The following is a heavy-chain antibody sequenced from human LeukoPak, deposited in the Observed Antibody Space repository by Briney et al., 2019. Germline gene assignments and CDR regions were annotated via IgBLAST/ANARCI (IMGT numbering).Heavy chain of an antibody. V-gene: IGHV3-23*01. D-gene: IGHD3-10*01. J-gene: IGHJ1*01. Sequence: GGSLRLSCAASGFTFSSYAMSWVRQAPGKGLEGVSTISGSGAYTYYADSVKGRFTISRDNSKKTLYLQMNSLRAEDTAVYYCAKYFASGSYYKLPHWGQGTLVTVSS. CDR2: ISGSGAYT. CDR1: GFTFSSYA. CDR3: AKYFASGSYYKLPH.